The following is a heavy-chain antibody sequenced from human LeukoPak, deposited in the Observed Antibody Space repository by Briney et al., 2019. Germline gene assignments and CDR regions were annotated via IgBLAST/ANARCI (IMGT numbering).Heavy chain of an antibody. CDR2: IYWNDDK. CDR3: ARLLGDFDS. Sequence: SGPTLVRPTQTLTLTCTFSGFSLSTSGVGVGWIRQPPGKALEWFAVIYWNDDKRYRPSLKSRLTISKDTSKNQVVLTMTNMDPVDTATYYCARLLGDFDSWGQGTLVTVSS. CDR1: GFSLSTSGVG. V-gene: IGHV2-5*01. D-gene: IGHD1-26*01. J-gene: IGHJ4*02.